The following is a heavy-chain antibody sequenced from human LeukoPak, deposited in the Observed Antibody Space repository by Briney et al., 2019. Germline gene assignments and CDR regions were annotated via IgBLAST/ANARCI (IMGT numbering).Heavy chain of an antibody. CDR1: GFTFSSFW. J-gene: IGHJ4*02. CDR2: ISGSGGST. D-gene: IGHD4-23*01. V-gene: IGHV3-23*01. Sequence: GGSLRLSCAASGFTFSSFWMSWVRQAPGKGLEWVSAISGSGGSTYYTDSVKGRFTISRDNSKSTLYLQMNSLRAEDTAVYYCAKEQNSKGYFDYYGQGTLVTVSS. CDR3: AKEQNSKGYFDY.